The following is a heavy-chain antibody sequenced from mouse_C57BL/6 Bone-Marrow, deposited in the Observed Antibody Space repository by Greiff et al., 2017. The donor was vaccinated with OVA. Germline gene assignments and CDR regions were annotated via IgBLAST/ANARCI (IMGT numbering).Heavy chain of an antibody. CDR2: ISSGSSTI. Sequence: EVKVVESGGGLVKPGGSLKLSCAASGFTFSDYGMHWVRQAPEKGLEWVAYISSGSSTIYYADTVKGRFTISRDNAKNTLCLQMTSLRSEDTAMYYCVLITTVVATDYWGQGTTLTVSS. V-gene: IGHV5-17*01. D-gene: IGHD1-1*01. CDR3: VLITTVVATDY. J-gene: IGHJ2*01. CDR1: GFTFSDYG.